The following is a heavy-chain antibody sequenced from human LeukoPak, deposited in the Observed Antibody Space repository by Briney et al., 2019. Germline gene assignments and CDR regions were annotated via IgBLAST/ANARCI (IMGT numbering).Heavy chain of an antibody. V-gene: IGHV3-30*02. CDR1: GFTFSSYG. J-gene: IGHJ1*01. D-gene: IGHD6-13*01. CDR2: IRYDGSNK. Sequence: PGGSLRLSCAASGFTFSSYGMHWVRQAPGKGLEWVAFIRYDGSNKYYADSVKGRFTIPRDNSKNTLYLQMNSLRAEDTAVYYCAKGSYIAAAGRAEYFQHWGQGTLVTVSS. CDR3: AKGSYIAAAGRAEYFQH.